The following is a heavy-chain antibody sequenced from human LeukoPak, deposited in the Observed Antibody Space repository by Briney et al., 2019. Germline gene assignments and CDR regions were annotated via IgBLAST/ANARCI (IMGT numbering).Heavy chain of an antibody. CDR2: ISSSSSYI. CDR1: GFTFSSYS. V-gene: IGHV3-21*01. J-gene: IGHJ4*02. CDR3: ARDRYYDYVWGSYPPDY. D-gene: IGHD3-16*02. Sequence: PGGSLRLSCAASGFTFSSYSMNWVRQAPGNGLEWVSSISSSSSYIYYADSVKGRFTISRDNAKNSLYLQMNSLRAEDTAVYYCARDRYYDYVWGSYPPDYWGQGTLVTVSS.